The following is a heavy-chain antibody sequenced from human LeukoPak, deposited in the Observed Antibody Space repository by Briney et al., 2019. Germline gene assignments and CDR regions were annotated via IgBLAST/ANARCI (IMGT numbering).Heavy chain of an antibody. CDR1: GYTFTSFD. CDR2: ISAYNGNT. J-gene: IGHJ5*02. CDR3: ATVVPAAPGWFDP. Sequence: ASVKVSCKASGYTFTSFDFNWVRQATGQGLEWMGWISAYNGNTNYAQKLQGRVTMTTDTSTSTAYMELRSLRSDDTAVYYCATVVPAAPGWFDPWGQGTLVTVSS. D-gene: IGHD2-2*01. V-gene: IGHV1-18*01.